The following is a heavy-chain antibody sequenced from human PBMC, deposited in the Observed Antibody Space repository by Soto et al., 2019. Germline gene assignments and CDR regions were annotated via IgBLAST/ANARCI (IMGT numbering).Heavy chain of an antibody. CDR2: MNPNSGNT. Sequence: ASVKVSCKASGYTFTSYDINWVRQATGQGLEWMGWMNPNSGNTGYAQKFQGRVTMTRNTSISTAYMELSSLRSEDTAVYYCARGPLDNWNYQLDYWGQGTLVTVSS. V-gene: IGHV1-8*01. CDR1: GYTFTSYD. CDR3: ARGPLDNWNYQLDY. D-gene: IGHD1-7*01. J-gene: IGHJ4*02.